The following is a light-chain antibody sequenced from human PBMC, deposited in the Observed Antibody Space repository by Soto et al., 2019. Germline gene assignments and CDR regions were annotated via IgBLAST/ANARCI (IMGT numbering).Light chain of an antibody. CDR1: SSDISADNY. V-gene: IGLV2-14*01. J-gene: IGLJ1*01. CDR2: EVA. CDR3: SSYTSNSFYV. Sequence: SVLTQAAAVSGSPGQSITISCTRTSSDISADNYVSWYQQHPGTAPKLIIYEVADRPSGLSNRFSGSKSGNTASLTISRLQPEDEADYYCSSYTSNSFYVFGTGTKVTVL.